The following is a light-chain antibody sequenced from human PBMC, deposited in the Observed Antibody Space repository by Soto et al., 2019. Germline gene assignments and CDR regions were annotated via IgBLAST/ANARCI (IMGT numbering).Light chain of an antibody. J-gene: IGLJ3*02. CDR1: SGHSSYI. Sequence: QSVLTQSSSASASLGSSVKLTCTLSSGHSSYIIAWHQQQPGKAPRYLMKLEGSGSYNKGSGVPDRFSGSSSGADRYLTIPNLPFHYEPDYYCQTWDSNPRVFGRGTKLTVL. V-gene: IGLV4-60*02. CDR3: QTWDSNPRV. CDR2: LEGSGSY.